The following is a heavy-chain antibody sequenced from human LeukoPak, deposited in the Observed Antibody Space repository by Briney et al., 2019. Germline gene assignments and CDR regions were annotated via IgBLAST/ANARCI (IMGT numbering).Heavy chain of an antibody. Sequence: SSETLSLTCTVSGGSISSYYWSWIRQPAGKGLEWIGRIYTSGSTNYNPSLKSRVTMSVDTSKNQFSLKLSSVTAADTAVYYCARTTYYYDSSGYYLPAFDIWGQGTMVTVSS. CDR2: IYTSGST. CDR3: ARTTYYYDSSGYYLPAFDI. J-gene: IGHJ3*02. V-gene: IGHV4-4*07. CDR1: GGSISSYY. D-gene: IGHD3-22*01.